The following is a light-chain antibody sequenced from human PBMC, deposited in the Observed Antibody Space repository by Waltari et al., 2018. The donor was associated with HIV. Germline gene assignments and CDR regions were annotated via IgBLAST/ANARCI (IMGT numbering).Light chain of an antibody. J-gene: IGKJ4*01. CDR1: QSVLYSSNNKNY. CDR2: WAS. V-gene: IGKV4-1*01. Sequence: DIVMTQSPDSLVVSLGERATINCKSSQSVLYSSNNKNYLAWYQQKPGQPPKLLIYWASTRESGVPDRFSSSGSGTDFTLTISSLQAEDVAVYYCQQYYSTPLTFGGGTKVEIK. CDR3: QQYYSTPLT.